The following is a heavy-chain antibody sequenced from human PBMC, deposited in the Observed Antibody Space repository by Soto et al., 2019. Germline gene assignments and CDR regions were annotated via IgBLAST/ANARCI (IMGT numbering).Heavy chain of an antibody. V-gene: IGHV4-30-2*01. CDR3: ARAHYGDYGYGMDV. Sequence: QLQMQESGSGLVKLSQTLSLTCAVSGGSISSGGYSWSWIRQPPGKGQEWIGYIYHSGSTYYNPSLKSRVTISVDRSKNQFSLKLSSVTAADTAVYYCARAHYGDYGYGMDVWGQGTTVTVSS. CDR1: GGSISSGGYS. J-gene: IGHJ6*02. D-gene: IGHD4-17*01. CDR2: IYHSGST.